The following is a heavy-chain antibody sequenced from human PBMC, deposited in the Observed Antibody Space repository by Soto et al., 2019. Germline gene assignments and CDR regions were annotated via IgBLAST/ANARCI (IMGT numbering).Heavy chain of an antibody. J-gene: IGHJ1*01. Sequence: QVQLVESGGGVVQPGTSLRLSCVGSGFTFRSYVIHWVRQATGKGLEWVALTSYDGSNKDYGDSVKGRFTISRDNSRNTVDLQMDSLRREDTALYYCARWGTTGGLDVWGQGTLVSVSS. V-gene: IGHV3-33*05. CDR2: TSYDGSNK. CDR1: GFTFRSYV. CDR3: ARWGTTGGLDV. D-gene: IGHD3-16*01.